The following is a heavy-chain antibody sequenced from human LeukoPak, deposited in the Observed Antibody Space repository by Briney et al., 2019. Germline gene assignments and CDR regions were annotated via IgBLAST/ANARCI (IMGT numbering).Heavy chain of an antibody. Sequence: SETLSLTRTVSAGSISSYYWSWIRQPPGKGLEWIGYIYYSGSTIYNPSLKSRVTISVDSSKNQFSLKLSSVTAADTAVYYCARRRSIMYDGNYFDYWGQGTLVTVAS. V-gene: IGHV4-59*08. CDR3: ARRRSIMYDGNYFDY. CDR2: IYYSGST. D-gene: IGHD3-22*01. J-gene: IGHJ4*02. CDR1: AGSISSYY.